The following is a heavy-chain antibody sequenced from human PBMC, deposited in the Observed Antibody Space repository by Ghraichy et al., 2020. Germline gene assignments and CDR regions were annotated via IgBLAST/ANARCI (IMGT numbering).Heavy chain of an antibody. CDR3: AIMGGYKDPLWY. J-gene: IGHJ4*02. CDR1: GTSVRSYF. Sequence: SETLSLTCTVSGTSVRSYFWSWIRQPPGKGLEWIGDIFYSGSTNYNPSLKSRVTISIDASSNQFSLNLSSVTAADTAVYYCAIMGGYKDPLWYWGQGTLVAVSS. V-gene: IGHV4-59*02. CDR2: IFYSGST. D-gene: IGHD3-10*01.